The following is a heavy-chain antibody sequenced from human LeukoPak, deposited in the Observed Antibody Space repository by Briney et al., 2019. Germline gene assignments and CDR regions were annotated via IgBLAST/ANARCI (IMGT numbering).Heavy chain of an antibody. D-gene: IGHD2-15*01. V-gene: IGHV4-4*07. CDR2: IYTSGST. Sequence: SETLSLTCTVSGGSINSYYWSWIRQPAGKGLEWIGRIYTSGSTNYNPSLKSRVTMSVDTSKNQFSLKLSSVTAADTAVYYCARDSYCSGGSCYFGGLDYWGQGTLVTVSS. CDR1: GGSINSYY. CDR3: ARDSYCSGGSCYFGGLDY. J-gene: IGHJ4*02.